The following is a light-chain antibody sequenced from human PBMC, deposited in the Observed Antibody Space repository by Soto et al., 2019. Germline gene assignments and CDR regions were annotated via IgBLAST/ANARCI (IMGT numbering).Light chain of an antibody. V-gene: IGKV3-20*01. CDR1: QGIRGSY. CDR3: QQYGGMWT. J-gene: IGKJ1*01. Sequence: EIVLKKSPDTLSLSPGERATLSCRASQGIRGSYLAWYQQKRGQPPRLLISGASRRATGIPDRFSGSGSGTDFTLTINGLEAEDFAVYFCQQYGGMWTFGQGTKVDIK. CDR2: GAS.